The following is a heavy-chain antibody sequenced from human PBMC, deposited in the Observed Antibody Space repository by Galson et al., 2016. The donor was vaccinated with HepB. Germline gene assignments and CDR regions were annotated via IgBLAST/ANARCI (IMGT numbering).Heavy chain of an antibody. D-gene: IGHD2-2*01. V-gene: IGHV3-23*01. CDR3: VQGSTAPAV. CDR2: IGRSGDST. CDR1: GFTFRNYG. Sequence: SLRLSCAASGFTFRNYGMTWARQAPGKGLEAVSRIGRSGDSTDYADSVKGRFTISRDNSKNTLSLQMNSLTADDTAIYYCVQGSTAPAVWGKGTTVTVSS. J-gene: IGHJ6*04.